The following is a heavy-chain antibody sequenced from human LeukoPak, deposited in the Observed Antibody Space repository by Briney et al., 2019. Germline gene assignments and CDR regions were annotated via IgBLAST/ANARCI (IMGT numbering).Heavy chain of an antibody. J-gene: IGHJ3*02. CDR1: GYTLTELS. D-gene: IGHD2-2*01. CDR2: FDPEDGET. V-gene: IGHV1-24*01. CDR3: ATDFIVVVPAAIQGVAFDI. Sequence: ASVKVSCKVSGYTLTELSMHWVRQAPGKGLEWMGGFDPEDGETIYVQKFQGRVTMTEDTSTDTAYMELSSLRSEDTAVYYCATDFIVVVPAAIQGVAFDIWGQGTMVTVSS.